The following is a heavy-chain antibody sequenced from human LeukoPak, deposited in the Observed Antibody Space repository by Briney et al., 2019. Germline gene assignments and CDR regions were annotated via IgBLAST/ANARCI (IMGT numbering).Heavy chain of an antibody. J-gene: IGHJ5*02. V-gene: IGHV3-53*05. CDR1: GFTVSSNY. CDR2: IYSGGST. D-gene: IGHD2-2*01. CDR3: AKDYERYCSSTSCTNWFDP. Sequence: GGSLRLSCAASGFTVSSNYMSWVRQAPGKGLEWVSVIYSGGSTYYADSVKGRFTISRDNSKNTLYLQMNSLRAEDTAVYYCAKDYERYCSSTSCTNWFDPWGQGTLVTVSS.